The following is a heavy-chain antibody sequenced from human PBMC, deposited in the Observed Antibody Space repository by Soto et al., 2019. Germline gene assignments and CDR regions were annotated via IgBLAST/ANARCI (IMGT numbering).Heavy chain of an antibody. Sequence: QVQLVQSGPQVKKPGSSVKVSCTASGGTFGRYTISWVRQAPGQGLEWMGGILPGLGNTKVAQRFQDRLTFTADSCTGAAYLEMRRRSTEDTAVYYCARGPVVLTGTSAPFAYWGQGILVTASS. CDR1: GGTFGRYT. CDR2: ILPGLGNT. V-gene: IGHV1-69*16. J-gene: IGHJ4*02. CDR3: ARGPVVLTGTSAPFAY. D-gene: IGHD1-1*01.